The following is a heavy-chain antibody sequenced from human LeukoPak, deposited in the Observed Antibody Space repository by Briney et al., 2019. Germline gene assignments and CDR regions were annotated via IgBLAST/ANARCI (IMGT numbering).Heavy chain of an antibody. CDR2: INPSGGST. D-gene: IGHD3-10*01. V-gene: IGHV1-46*01. J-gene: IGHJ4*02. Sequence: ASVKVSCKASGYTFTSYYMHWVRQAPGQGPEWMGIINPSGGSTSYAQKFQGRVTMTRDMSTSTVYMELSSLRSEDTAVYYCARRASGVGFDYWGQGTLVTVSS. CDR3: ARRASGVGFDY. CDR1: GYTFTSYY.